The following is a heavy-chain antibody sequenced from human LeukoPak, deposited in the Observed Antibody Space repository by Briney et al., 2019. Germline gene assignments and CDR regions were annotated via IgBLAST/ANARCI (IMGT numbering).Heavy chain of an antibody. V-gene: IGHV3-74*01. J-gene: IGHJ4*02. D-gene: IGHD3-22*01. CDR1: GFTFSSYW. CDR2: ISSDGSST. Sequence: GGSLRLSCAASGFTFSSYWVHWVRQAPGKGLVWVSRISSDGSSTSYADSVKGRFTISRDNAKKRLYLQMNSLRAEDTAVYFCASGYYYNSLGDYWGQGTLVTVSS. CDR3: ASGYYYNSLGDY.